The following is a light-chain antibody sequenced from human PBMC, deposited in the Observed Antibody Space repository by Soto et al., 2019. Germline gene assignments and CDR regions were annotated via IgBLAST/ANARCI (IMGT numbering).Light chain of an antibody. CDR3: QVWDISSDHWV. Sequence: SYELTQPPSVSVAPGQTARITCGGNSIGSKSVHWYRQRPGQAPVLVVYDDSDRPSGIPERFSGSNSGNTATLTISRVEAGDEADYYCQVWDISSDHWVFGGGTKLTVL. V-gene: IGLV3-21*02. CDR1: SIGSKS. J-gene: IGLJ3*02. CDR2: DDS.